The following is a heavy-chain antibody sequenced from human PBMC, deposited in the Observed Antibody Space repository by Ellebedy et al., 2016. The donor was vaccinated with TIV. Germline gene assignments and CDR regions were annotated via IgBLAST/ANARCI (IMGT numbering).Heavy chain of an antibody. J-gene: IGHJ5*01. CDR3: ARNPPTYNWVDS. Sequence: SETLSLTCTVSGGSLSRSSYYWGWFRQPPGKGLEWIGNIYYSGDTDYNPSLKSRVTMSVDTSNNHFALNLRSVTAADTAVYYCARNPPTYNWVDSWGQGTLVTVSS. V-gene: IGHV4-39*01. CDR1: GGSLSRSSYY. CDR2: IYYSGDT.